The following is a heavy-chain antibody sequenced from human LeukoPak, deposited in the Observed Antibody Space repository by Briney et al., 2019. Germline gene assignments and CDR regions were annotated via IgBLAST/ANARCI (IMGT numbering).Heavy chain of an antibody. J-gene: IGHJ4*02. Sequence: GGSLRLSCAASGFTFSSYGMSWVRQAPGKGLEWVSAISGSGGSTYYADSVKGRFTISRDNSKNTLYLQMNSLRAEDTAVYYCAKEALVVVVAATAHTFDYWGQGTLVTVSS. CDR3: AKEALVVVVAATAHTFDY. V-gene: IGHV3-23*01. CDR1: GFTFSSYG. CDR2: ISGSGGST. D-gene: IGHD2-15*01.